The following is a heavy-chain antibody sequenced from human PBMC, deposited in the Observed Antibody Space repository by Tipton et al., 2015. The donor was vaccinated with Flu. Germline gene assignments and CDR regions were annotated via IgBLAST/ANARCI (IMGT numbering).Heavy chain of an antibody. D-gene: IGHD3-16*01. V-gene: IGHV1-46*04. CDR3: ARGGGGSQTYYYYYMDV. CDR1: GYTFTSYY. CDR2: INPSGGST. J-gene: IGHJ6*03. Sequence: QVQLVQSGAEVKKPGASVKVSCKASGYTFTSYYMHWVRQAPGQGLEWMGIINPSGGSTSYAQKLQGRVTMTRDTSTSTVYMELSSLRSEDTAVYYCARGGGGSQTYYYYYMDVWGKGTTVTVSS.